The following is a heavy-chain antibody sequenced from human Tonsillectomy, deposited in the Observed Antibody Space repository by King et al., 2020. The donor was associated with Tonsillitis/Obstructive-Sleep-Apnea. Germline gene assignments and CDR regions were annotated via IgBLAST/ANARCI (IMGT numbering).Heavy chain of an antibody. V-gene: IGHV4-59*08. Sequence: VQLQESGPGLVKPSETLSLTCTVSGGSISNYYWNWIRQPPGKGLEWIAYIYYSGSTNYNPSLKSRVTISIDTSKKQFSLKLSSVTAADTAVYYCARHDVSGNSQYFYGMDVWGQGTTVTVSS. CDR2: IYYSGST. CDR1: GGSISNYY. J-gene: IGHJ6*02. D-gene: IGHD2/OR15-2a*01. CDR3: ARHDVSGNSQYFYGMDV.